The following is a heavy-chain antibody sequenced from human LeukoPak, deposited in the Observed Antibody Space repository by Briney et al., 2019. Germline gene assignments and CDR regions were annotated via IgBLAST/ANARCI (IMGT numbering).Heavy chain of an antibody. CDR1: GGSISSSSDY. Sequence: SETLSLTCTVSGGSISSSSDYWGWIRQPPGKGLEWIGTIYYSGSTYYNPSLKSRLTIFVETSKNLFSLKLSSVAAADTAVYYCARQENFGAFDIWVQGTMVTVSS. CDR3: ARQENFGAFDI. D-gene: IGHD2/OR15-2a*01. V-gene: IGHV4-39*01. J-gene: IGHJ3*02. CDR2: IYYSGST.